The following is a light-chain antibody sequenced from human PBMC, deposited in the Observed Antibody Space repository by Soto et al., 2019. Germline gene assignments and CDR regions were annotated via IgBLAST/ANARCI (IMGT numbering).Light chain of an antibody. CDR3: RQYNNWPSFT. CDR2: GAS. CDR1: QSVSSN. V-gene: IGKV3-15*01. Sequence: EIVMTQSPAALYVSPGETATLSCRASQSVSSNLAWYQQKPGQAPRLLIYGASTRATGIPVRFSGSGSGTEFTLTISSLQSEDFAVYYCRQYNNWPSFTFGPGTKVDIK. J-gene: IGKJ3*01.